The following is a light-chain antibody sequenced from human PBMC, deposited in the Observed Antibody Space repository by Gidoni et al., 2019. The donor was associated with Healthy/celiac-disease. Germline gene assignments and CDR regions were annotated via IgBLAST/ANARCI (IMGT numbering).Light chain of an antibody. CDR2: QAS. CDR1: KLGDKY. Sequence: SYELTQPPSVSVSPGQTASLPCPGDKLGDKYACWYQQKPGQSPVLVIYQASKRPSGIPERFSGSNSGNTATLTISGTQAMDEADYYCQAWDSSTAVVFGGGTKLTVL. CDR3: QAWDSSTAVV. J-gene: IGLJ2*01. V-gene: IGLV3-1*01.